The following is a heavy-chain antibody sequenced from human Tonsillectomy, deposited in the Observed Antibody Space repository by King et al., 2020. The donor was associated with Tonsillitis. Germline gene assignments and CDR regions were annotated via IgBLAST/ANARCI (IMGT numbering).Heavy chain of an antibody. V-gene: IGHV3-21*01. J-gene: IGHJ5*02. CDR2: ISSSTSYM. CDR3: ARGTVGFDP. D-gene: IGHD3/OR15-3a*01. CDR1: GFTFSSHT. Sequence: VQLVESGGGQVKSGGSLRLSCAASGFTFSSHTMNWVRQAPGKGLEWVSSISSSTSYMYYADSVKGRFTISRDNAKNSLYLQMNSLRAEDPAVYYCARGTVGFDPWGQGTLVTVSS.